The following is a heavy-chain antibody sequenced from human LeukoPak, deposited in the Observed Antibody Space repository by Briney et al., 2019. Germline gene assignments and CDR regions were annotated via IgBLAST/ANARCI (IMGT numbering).Heavy chain of an antibody. V-gene: IGHV4-59*08. CDR1: GGSISSYY. D-gene: IGHD3-3*01. J-gene: IGHJ4*02. CDR3: ARGLRFLEWLFPSFDY. Sequence: PSETLSLTCTVSGGSISSYYWSWIRQPPGKGLEWIGYIYYSGSTNYNPSLKSRVTISVDTSKNQFSLKPSSVTAADTAVYYCARGLRFLEWLFPSFDYWGQGTLVTVSS. CDR2: IYYSGST.